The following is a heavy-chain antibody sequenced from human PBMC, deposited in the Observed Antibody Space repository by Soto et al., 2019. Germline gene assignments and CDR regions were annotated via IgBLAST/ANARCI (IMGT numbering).Heavy chain of an antibody. D-gene: IGHD2-8*01. CDR2: IIPIFGTA. CDR3: ARGLSYCTNGVCYPRPFDY. Sequence: SVKVSCKSSGCTFSSYAISCVRQAPGQGLEWMGGIIPIFGTANYAQKFQGRVTITADESTSTAYMELSSLRSEDTAVYYCARGLSYCTNGVCYPRPFDYWGQGTLVTVSS. J-gene: IGHJ4*02. V-gene: IGHV1-69*13. CDR1: GCTFSSYA.